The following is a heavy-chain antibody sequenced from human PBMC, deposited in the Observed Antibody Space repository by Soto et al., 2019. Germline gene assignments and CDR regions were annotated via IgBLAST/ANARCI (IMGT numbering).Heavy chain of an antibody. Sequence: QLQLQESGPGLVKPSETLSLTCTVSGGSISSSSYYWGWIRQPPGKGLEWIGSIYYSGSTYYNPSLKSRVTISVDTSKNQFSLKLSSVTAADTAVYYSARHWGSGGSCYMLDIWGQGTMVTVSS. CDR2: IYYSGST. CDR1: GGSISSSSYY. D-gene: IGHD2-15*01. J-gene: IGHJ3*02. CDR3: ARHWGSGGSCYMLDI. V-gene: IGHV4-39*01.